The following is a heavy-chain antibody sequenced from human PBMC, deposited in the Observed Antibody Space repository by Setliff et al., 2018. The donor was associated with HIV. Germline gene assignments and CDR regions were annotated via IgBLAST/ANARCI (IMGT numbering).Heavy chain of an antibody. Sequence: ASVKVSCKTSGYIFIRYYMHWVRQAPGQGLEWMGIINPSGGSTSYAQKFQGRVTMTRDTSTSTAYMELSSLRSEDTAVYYCARDYYYYGSGSFGLDYWGQGTPVTSPQ. J-gene: IGHJ4*02. CDR1: GYIFIRYY. V-gene: IGHV1-46*01. CDR2: INPSGGST. D-gene: IGHD3-10*01. CDR3: ARDYYYYGSGSFGLDY.